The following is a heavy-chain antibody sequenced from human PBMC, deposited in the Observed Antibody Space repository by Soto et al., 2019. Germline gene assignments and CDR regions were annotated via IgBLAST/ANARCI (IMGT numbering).Heavy chain of an antibody. CDR3: AKDPWYS. Sequence: EVQLLESGGGLVQPGGSLRLSCAASGFTVSGYAMHWVRQAPGKALEWVSSISNTGGTTYYADSVKGRFTISRDNSRDTVFLQINSLRAEDTAVYYCAKDPWYSWGQGTLVTVSS. CDR1: GFTVSGYA. CDR2: ISNTGGTT. V-gene: IGHV3-23*01. J-gene: IGHJ4*02.